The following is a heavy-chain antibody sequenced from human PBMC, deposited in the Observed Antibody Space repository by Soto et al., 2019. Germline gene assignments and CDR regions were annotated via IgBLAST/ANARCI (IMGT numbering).Heavy chain of an antibody. CDR2: MNPDGSAI. V-gene: IGHV3-74*01. D-gene: IGHD2-15*01. CDR1: GFTFSSSW. CDR3: VTGWSEY. J-gene: IGHJ4*02. Sequence: EVQLVESGGGLVQPGGSLRLSCVVSGFTFSSSWMHWVRQGPGKGLVWVSRMNPDGSAINYVDSVKGRFTTSRDNAKNILYLHMNSLRAEDTALYYRVTGWSEYWGQGTLVTVSS.